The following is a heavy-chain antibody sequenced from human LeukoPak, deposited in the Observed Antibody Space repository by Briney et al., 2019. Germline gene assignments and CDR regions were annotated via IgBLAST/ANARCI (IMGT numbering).Heavy chain of an antibody. V-gene: IGHV1-2*02. CDR2: INPNSGGT. Sequence: ASVKVSCKASGYTFTGYYMHWVRQAPGQGLEWMGWINPNSGGTNYAQKFQGRVTMTRDTSISTAYMELSRLRSDDTAVYYCARDLGYDFWSGYSNWGQGTLVTVSS. D-gene: IGHD3-3*01. J-gene: IGHJ4*02. CDR3: ARDLGYDFWSGYSN. CDR1: GYTFTGYY.